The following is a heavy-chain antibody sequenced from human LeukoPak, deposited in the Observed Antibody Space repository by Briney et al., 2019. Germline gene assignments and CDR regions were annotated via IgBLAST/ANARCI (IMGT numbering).Heavy chain of an antibody. D-gene: IGHD1-26*01. J-gene: IGHJ4*02. CDR1: GYSISSGYY. CDR3: ARDPVGATTDY. CDR2: IYHSGST. Sequence: SETLSLTCTVSGYSISSGYYWGWIRQPPGKGLEWIGSIYHSGSTYYNPSLKSRVTISVDTSKNQFSLKLSSVTAADTAVYYCARDPVGATTDYWGQGTLVTVSS. V-gene: IGHV4-38-2*02.